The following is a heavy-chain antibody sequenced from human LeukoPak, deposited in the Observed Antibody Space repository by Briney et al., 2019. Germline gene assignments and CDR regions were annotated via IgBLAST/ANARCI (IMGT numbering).Heavy chain of an antibody. CDR2: ISAYNGNT. D-gene: IGHD6-13*01. J-gene: IGHJ5*02. CDR1: GYTFTSYG. Sequence: ASVKVSCKASGYTFTSYGISWVRQAPGQGLEWMGWISAYNGNTNYAQKLQGRVTMTTDTSTSTAYMQLRSLRSDDTAVYYCARSHSSSSFHWFDPWGQGTLVTVSS. V-gene: IGHV1-18*01. CDR3: ARSHSSSSFHWFDP.